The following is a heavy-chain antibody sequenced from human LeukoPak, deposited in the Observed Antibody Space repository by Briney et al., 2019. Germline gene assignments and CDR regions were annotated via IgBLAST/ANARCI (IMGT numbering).Heavy chain of an antibody. J-gene: IGHJ4*02. V-gene: IGHV3-48*01. CDR2: ISSSSSTI. CDR1: GFTFSSYS. Sequence: HPGGSLRLSCAASGFTFSSYSMNWVRQAPGKGLEWVSYISSSSSTIYYADSVKGRFTISRDNAKNSLYLQMNSLRAEDTAVYYCARALTTVTTNLGFDYWGQGTLVTVSS. D-gene: IGHD4-17*01. CDR3: ARALTTVTTNLGFDY.